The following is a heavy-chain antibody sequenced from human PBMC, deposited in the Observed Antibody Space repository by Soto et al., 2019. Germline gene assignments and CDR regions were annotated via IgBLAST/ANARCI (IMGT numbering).Heavy chain of an antibody. Sequence: ASVKVSCKVSGYTLTELSMHWVRQAPGKGLEWMGGFDPEDGETIYAQKFQGRVTMTEDTSKNEFSLKLSSVTAADTAVYYCAREEGGTRGYYYIDVWGKGTTVTVSS. CDR3: AREEGGTRGYYYIDV. D-gene: IGHD1-1*01. CDR2: FDPEDGET. V-gene: IGHV1-24*01. CDR1: GYTLTELS. J-gene: IGHJ6*03.